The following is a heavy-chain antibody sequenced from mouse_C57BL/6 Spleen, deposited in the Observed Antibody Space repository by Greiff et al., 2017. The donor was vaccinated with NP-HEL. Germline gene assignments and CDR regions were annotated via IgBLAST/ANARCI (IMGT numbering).Heavy chain of an antibody. CDR2: IYPGDGDT. D-gene: IGHD1-1*01. CDR1: GYAFSSSW. CDR3: ARGNYQGYFDY. V-gene: IGHV1-82*01. J-gene: IGHJ2*01. Sequence: VKLQQSGPELVKPGASVKISCKASGYAFSSSWMNWVKQRPGKGLEWIGRIYPGDGDTNYNGKFKGKATLTADKSSSTAYMQLSSLTSEDSAVYFRARGNYQGYFDYWGQGTTLTVSS.